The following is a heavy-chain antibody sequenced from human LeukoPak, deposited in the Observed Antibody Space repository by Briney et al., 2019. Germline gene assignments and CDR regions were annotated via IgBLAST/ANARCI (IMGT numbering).Heavy chain of an antibody. D-gene: IGHD3-10*01. CDR3: ARAVGPNDY. J-gene: IGHJ4*01. Sequence: PGGSLRLSCAASGFTFSSYGMHWVRQAPGKGLEWVAVIWYDGSNKYYADSVKDRFTISRDNSKNTLYLQMNSLRAEDTGVYYCARAVGPNDYWGQGTPVTVSS. CDR1: GFTFSSYG. V-gene: IGHV3-33*01. CDR2: IWYDGSNK.